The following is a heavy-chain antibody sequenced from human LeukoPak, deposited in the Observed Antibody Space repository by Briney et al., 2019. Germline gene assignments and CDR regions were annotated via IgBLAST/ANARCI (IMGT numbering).Heavy chain of an antibody. D-gene: IGHD6-13*01. V-gene: IGHV1-69*13. CDR2: IIPIFGTA. CDR1: GGTFSSYA. CDR3: ARDVSPRYGSSWYGAVL. J-gene: IGHJ4*02. Sequence: ASVKVSCKASGGTFSSYAISWVRQAPGQGLEWMGGIIPIFGTANYAQKFQGRVTITADESTSTAYMELSSLRSEDTAVYYCARDVSPRYGSSWYGAVLWGQGTLVTVSS.